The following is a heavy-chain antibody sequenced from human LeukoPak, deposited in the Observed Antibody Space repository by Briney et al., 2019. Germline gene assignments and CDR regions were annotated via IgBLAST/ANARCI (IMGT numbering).Heavy chain of an antibody. J-gene: IGHJ3*02. CDR2: ISSSSSYI. V-gene: IGHV3-21*01. D-gene: IGHD3-16*01. Sequence: PGGSLRLSCAASGFTFSSYEMNWVRQAPGKGLEWVSSISSSSSYIYYADSVKGRFTISRDNAKNSLYLQMNSLRAEDTAVYYCARVSGLGDAFDIWGQGTMVTVSS. CDR3: ARVSGLGDAFDI. CDR1: GFTFSSYE.